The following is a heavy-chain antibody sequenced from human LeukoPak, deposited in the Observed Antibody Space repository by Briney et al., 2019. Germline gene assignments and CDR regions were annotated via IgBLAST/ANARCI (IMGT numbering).Heavy chain of an antibody. J-gene: IGHJ4*02. CDR2: ISGSGGST. D-gene: IGHD3-22*01. CDR1: GFTFSSYA. V-gene: IGHV3-23*01. CDR3: AKDWDSSGYPYFDY. Sequence: GSLRLSCAASGFTFSSYAMSWVRQAPGKGLELVSAISGSGGSTYYADSVKGRFTISRDNSKNTLYLQMNSLRAEDTAVHYCAKDWDSSGYPYFDYWGQGTLVTVSS.